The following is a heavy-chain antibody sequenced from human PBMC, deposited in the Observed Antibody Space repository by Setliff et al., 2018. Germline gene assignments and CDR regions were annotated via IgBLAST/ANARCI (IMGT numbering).Heavy chain of an antibody. CDR1: GFSFST. J-gene: IGHJ1*01. CDR2: SADGANE. D-gene: IGHD3-10*01. Sequence: PGGSLRLSCVASGFSFSTLHWVRQAPGKGLEWISADGANEYYADSVKGRFTISRDKSRNTLYLQMNSLRADDTAVYYCAKVGKSGTWDQYFQYWGQGTLVTVSS. V-gene: IGHV3-30*07. CDR3: AKVGKSGTWDQYFQY.